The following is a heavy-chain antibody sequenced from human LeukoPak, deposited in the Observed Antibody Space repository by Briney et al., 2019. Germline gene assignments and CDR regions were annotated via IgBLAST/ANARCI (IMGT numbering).Heavy chain of an antibody. Sequence: GGSLRLSCAGSGFIFNNYAMHWVRQPPGKGLEWVSGISWNSGSIDYADSVKGRFTISRDDAKNSLYLQMNSLRVEDTAFYYCAKDNRRHYTSGPNPDSLHWGQGALVTVSS. V-gene: IGHV3-9*01. CDR2: ISWNSGSI. CDR3: AKDNRRHYTSGPNPDSLH. J-gene: IGHJ4*02. CDR1: GFIFNNYA. D-gene: IGHD6-19*01.